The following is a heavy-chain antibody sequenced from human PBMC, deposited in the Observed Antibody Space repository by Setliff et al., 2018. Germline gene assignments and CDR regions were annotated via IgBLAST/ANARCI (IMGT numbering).Heavy chain of an antibody. CDR2: IIPILGIA. J-gene: IGHJ4*02. V-gene: IGHV1-69*10. D-gene: IGHD5-18*01. Sequence: SVKVSCKASGYTFTSYAISWVRQAPGQGLEWMGGIIPILGIANYAQKFQGRVTITADESTSKAYMELSSLRSEDTAVYYCARAVGAAMVTWYFDYWGQGTLVTVSS. CDR1: GYTFTSYA. CDR3: ARAVGAAMVTWYFDY.